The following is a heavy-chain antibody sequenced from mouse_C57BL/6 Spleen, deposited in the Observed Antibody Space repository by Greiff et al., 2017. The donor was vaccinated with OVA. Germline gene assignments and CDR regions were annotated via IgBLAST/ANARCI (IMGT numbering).Heavy chain of an antibody. CDR1: GYSITSGYD. J-gene: IGHJ1*03. Sequence: EVKLMESGPGMVTPSQSLSLTCTVTGYSITSGYDWHCLRPFPGNKLEWMGYISYSGSNYYNPSLKSRISITHDTSKNHFFLKLKPVTTEDTATDTCTRGITTVVAQWYFDVWGTGTTVTVSS. V-gene: IGHV3-1*01. CDR2: ISYSGSN. CDR3: TRGITTVVAQWYFDV. D-gene: IGHD1-1*01.